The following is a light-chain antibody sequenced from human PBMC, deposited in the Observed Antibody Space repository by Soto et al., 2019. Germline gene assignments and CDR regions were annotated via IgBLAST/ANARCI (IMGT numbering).Light chain of an antibody. CDR2: DVT. V-gene: IGLV2-11*01. J-gene: IGLJ1*01. CDR1: SSDVGGYNC. Sequence: QSALTQPRSVSGSPGQSVTISCTGTSSDVGGYNCVSWYQQHPGKAPQLIIYDVTQRPSGVPDRFSGSKSGNTASLSISGLQAEDEADYYCCSHSASYTFVFGTGTKVIVL. CDR3: CSHSASYTFV.